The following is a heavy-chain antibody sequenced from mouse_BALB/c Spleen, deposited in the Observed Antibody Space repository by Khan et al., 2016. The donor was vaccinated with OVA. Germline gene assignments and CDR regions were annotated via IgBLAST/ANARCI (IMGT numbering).Heavy chain of an antibody. Sequence: QVQLKQSGAELARPGASVKMSCKASGYTFTSYTIHWIKKRPGQGLEWIGYINPSNGYTNYNQKFKDKATLTTDKSSTTAYLQLSSLTSDDSAVYNCGRDGAYHRNGGWFAYWSQGTLVTVSA. CDR1: GYTFTSYT. D-gene: IGHD2-14*01. V-gene: IGHV1-4*01. CDR3: GRDGAYHRNGGWFAY. CDR2: INPSNGYT. J-gene: IGHJ3*01.